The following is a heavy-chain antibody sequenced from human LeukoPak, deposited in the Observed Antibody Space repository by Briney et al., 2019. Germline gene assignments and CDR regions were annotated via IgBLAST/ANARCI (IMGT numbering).Heavy chain of an antibody. V-gene: IGHV4-61*01. CDR3: ARDRVRGNSNPFFDY. CDR1: GVSVSSGTYY. J-gene: IGHJ4*02. D-gene: IGHD4-11*01. CDR2: IYYSGST. Sequence: PSETLSFTCTVSGVSVSSGTYYWSWIRQPPGKGLEWIGYIYYSGSTNYNPSLKSRVTIPVDTSKNQFSLKLSSVTAADTAVYYCARDRVRGNSNPFFDYWGQGTLVTVSS.